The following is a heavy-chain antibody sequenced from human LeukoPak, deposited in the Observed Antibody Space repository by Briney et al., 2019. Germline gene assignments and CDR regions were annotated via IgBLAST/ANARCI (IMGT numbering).Heavy chain of an antibody. J-gene: IGHJ4*02. CDR2: IYTSGST. Sequence: SETLSLTCTVSGGSISSGSYYWSWIRQPAGKGLEWIGRIYTSGSTNYNPSLKNRVTISVDTSKNQFSLKLSSVTAADTAVYYCAAATRSYYADYWGQGTLVTVSS. V-gene: IGHV4-61*02. D-gene: IGHD1-26*01. CDR1: GGSISSGSYY. CDR3: AAATRSYYADY.